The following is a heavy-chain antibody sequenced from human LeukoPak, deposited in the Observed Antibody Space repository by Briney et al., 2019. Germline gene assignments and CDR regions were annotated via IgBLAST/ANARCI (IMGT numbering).Heavy chain of an antibody. CDR3: ARQRNMVRGAPLFDY. V-gene: IGHV1-18*01. D-gene: IGHD3-10*01. Sequence: ASVKVSCKASGYTFTSYGISWVRQAPGQGLEWMGWISAYNGNTNYAQKLQGRVTMTTDTSTSTAYMELRSLRSDDTAVYYCARQRNMVRGAPLFDYWGQGTLVTVSS. J-gene: IGHJ4*02. CDR1: GYTFTSYG. CDR2: ISAYNGNT.